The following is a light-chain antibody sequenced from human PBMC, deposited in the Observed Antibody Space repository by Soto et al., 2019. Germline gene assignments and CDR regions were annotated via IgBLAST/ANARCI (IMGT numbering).Light chain of an antibody. CDR1: QDIRSW. Sequence: DIQMTQSPSSVSASVGDRVTITCRASQDIRSWLAWYQQKPGKAPQLLIYAASSLQSGIPSRFSGSGSGTDFTLTISSLQPEDFATYDCQQANSFPWTFGQGTKVEIK. CDR2: AAS. CDR3: QQANSFPWT. V-gene: IGKV1-12*01. J-gene: IGKJ1*01.